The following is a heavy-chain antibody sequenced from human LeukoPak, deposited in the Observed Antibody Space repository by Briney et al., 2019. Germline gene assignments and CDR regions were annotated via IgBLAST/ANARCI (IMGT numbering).Heavy chain of an antibody. Sequence: SETLSLTCAVYGGSFSGYYWSWIRQPPGKGLEWIGEINHSGSTNYNPSLKSRVTISVDTSKNQLSLKLSSVTAADTAVYYCARGLIVVVMTYDYWGQGTLVTVSS. CDR2: INHSGST. D-gene: IGHD3-22*01. J-gene: IGHJ4*02. CDR1: GGSFSGYY. V-gene: IGHV4-34*01. CDR3: ARGLIVVVMTYDY.